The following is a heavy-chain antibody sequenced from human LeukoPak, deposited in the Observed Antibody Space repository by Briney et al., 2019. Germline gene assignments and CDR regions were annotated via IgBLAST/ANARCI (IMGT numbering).Heavy chain of an antibody. CDR2: ITSDGSGT. Sequence: GGSLRLSCAASGFTFSSYWMHWVRQAPGKGLVWVSRITSDGSGTTYVAAVKGRFTISRDNAKNSLYLQMNSLRAEDTAVYYCARVIIVGATGIWGQGTMVTVSS. CDR1: GFTFSSYW. CDR3: ARVIIVGATGI. V-gene: IGHV3-74*01. D-gene: IGHD1-26*01. J-gene: IGHJ3*02.